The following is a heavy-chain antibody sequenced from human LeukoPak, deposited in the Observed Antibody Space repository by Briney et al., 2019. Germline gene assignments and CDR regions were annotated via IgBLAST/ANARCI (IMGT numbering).Heavy chain of an antibody. V-gene: IGHV4-59*01. J-gene: IGHJ4*02. CDR2: IYYSGST. D-gene: IGHD3-10*01. CDR3: AREGGSGFSYYFDY. CDR1: GGSISNYY. Sequence: PSETLSLTCTVSGGSISNYYWSWIRQPPGEGLEWIGYIYYSGSTNYNPSLKSRVTISVDTSKNQFSLKLSSVTAADTAVYYCAREGGSGFSYYFDYWGQGTLVTVSS.